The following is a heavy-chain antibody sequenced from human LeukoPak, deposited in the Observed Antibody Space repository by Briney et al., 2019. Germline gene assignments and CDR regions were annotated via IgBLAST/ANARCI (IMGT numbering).Heavy chain of an antibody. V-gene: IGHV1-18*01. Sequence: ASVKVSCKASGYTFTSYGITWVRQAPGQGLEWMGWISAYSGNTNYAQKLQGRVTMTTDTSTTTAYMELRSLRSDDTAVYYCAREMATIVNQFDYWGQGTLVTVSS. J-gene: IGHJ4*02. CDR1: GYTFTSYG. D-gene: IGHD5-24*01. CDR2: ISAYSGNT. CDR3: AREMATIVNQFDY.